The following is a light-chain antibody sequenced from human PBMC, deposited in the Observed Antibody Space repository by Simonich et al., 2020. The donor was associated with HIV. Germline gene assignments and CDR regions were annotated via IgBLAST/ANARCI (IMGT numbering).Light chain of an antibody. Sequence: EIVMTQSPATLSVSPGERATLSCRASQSVSSNLAWYQQKPGQAPRLLIYGASTRATGIPARFSGSGSGTDFTLTISSMQAEDVAVYYCQQYYSIAFFGFGPGTKVEIK. J-gene: IGKJ3*01. CDR2: GAS. CDR3: QQYYSIAFFG. V-gene: IGKV3D-15*01. CDR1: QSVSSN.